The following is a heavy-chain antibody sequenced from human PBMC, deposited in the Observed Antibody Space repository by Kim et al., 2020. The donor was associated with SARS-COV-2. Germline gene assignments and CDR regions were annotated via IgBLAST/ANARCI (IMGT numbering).Heavy chain of an antibody. Sequence: GRFTISRDNSKNTLYLQMNSLRAEDTAVYYCANTIASGRTLYYYYYGMDVWGQGTTVTVAS. V-gene: IGHV3-30*02. CDR3: ANTIASGRTLYYYYYGMDV. D-gene: IGHD1-26*01. J-gene: IGHJ6*02.